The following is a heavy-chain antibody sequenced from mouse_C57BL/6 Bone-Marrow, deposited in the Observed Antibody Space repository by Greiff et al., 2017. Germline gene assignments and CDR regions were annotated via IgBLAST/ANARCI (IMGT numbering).Heavy chain of an antibody. Sequence: VQLQQSGAELVRPGASVKLSCTASGFNIKDDYMHWVKQRPEQGLEWIGWIDPENGDTEYASKFQGKATITADTSTNTAYLKLSSLTSEDTAVSYCTTGYYAMDYWGQGTSVTVTA. CDR3: TTGYYAMDY. J-gene: IGHJ4*01. CDR2: IDPENGDT. V-gene: IGHV14-4*01. CDR1: GFNIKDDY.